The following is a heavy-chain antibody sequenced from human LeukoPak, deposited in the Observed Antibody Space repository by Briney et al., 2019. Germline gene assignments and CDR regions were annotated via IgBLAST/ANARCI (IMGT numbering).Heavy chain of an antibody. V-gene: IGHV3-9*01. CDR3: AKDRSLGYCSGGSCPSLVGDY. Sequence: GGSLRLSCAASGFTLYDYAMQWVRQAPGEGLGWGSGICWDCGSIGYADSVKGRFTISRDNAKNSLYLQINSLRAEDTALYYCAKDRSLGYCSGGSCPSLVGDYWGQGTLLTVSS. CDR2: ICWDCGSI. CDR1: GFTLYDYA. D-gene: IGHD2-15*01. J-gene: IGHJ4*02.